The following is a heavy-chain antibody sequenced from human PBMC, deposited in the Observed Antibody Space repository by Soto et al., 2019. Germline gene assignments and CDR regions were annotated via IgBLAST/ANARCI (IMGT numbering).Heavy chain of an antibody. CDR3: ASGDYRGYYFDY. CDR1: GGSISSYY. J-gene: IGHJ4*02. V-gene: IGHV4-59*01. D-gene: IGHD4-17*01. Sequence: TSETLSLTCTVSGGSISSYYWSWIRQPPGKGLEWIGYIYYSGSTNYNPSLKSRVTISVDTSKNQFSLKLSSVTAADTAVYYCASGDYRGYYFDYWGQGTLVTVSS. CDR2: IYYSGST.